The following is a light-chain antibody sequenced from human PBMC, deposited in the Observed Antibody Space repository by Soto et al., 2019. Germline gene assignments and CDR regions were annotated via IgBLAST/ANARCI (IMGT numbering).Light chain of an antibody. V-gene: IGKV3-20*01. CDR3: QQYGSSPPWT. Sequence: EIVLTQSPGTLSLSPGERATLSCRASQSVSSSFLAWYQQKPGQAPRLLIYGASSRATGIPDRFSGSGSGADFILTISRLEPEDFAVSYCQQYGSSPPWTFGQGTKVEIK. J-gene: IGKJ1*01. CDR2: GAS. CDR1: QSVSSSF.